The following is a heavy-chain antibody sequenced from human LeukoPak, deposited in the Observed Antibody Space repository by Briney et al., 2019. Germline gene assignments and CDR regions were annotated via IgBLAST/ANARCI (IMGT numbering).Heavy chain of an antibody. CDR2: INHSGST. Sequence: SETLSLTCAVYGGSFSGYYWSWIRQPPGKGLEWIGDINHSGSTNYNPSLKSRVTLSVDTSKNQFSLKLRSVTVADTAVYYCARGITMVRGVTRGNWFDPWGQGTLVTVSS. V-gene: IGHV4-34*01. CDR1: GGSFSGYY. J-gene: IGHJ5*02. D-gene: IGHD3-10*01. CDR3: ARGITMVRGVTRGNWFDP.